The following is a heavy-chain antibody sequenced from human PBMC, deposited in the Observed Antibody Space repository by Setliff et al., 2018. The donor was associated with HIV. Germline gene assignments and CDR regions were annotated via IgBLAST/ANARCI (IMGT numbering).Heavy chain of an antibody. D-gene: IGHD3-10*01. CDR1: GGSFSGYY. CDR3: ARVEAKVRGATYGMDV. Sequence: SETLSLTCGVHGGSFSGYYWSWIRQPPGKGLEWIGEINHSGSTRYNPSLKSRVTISLDTSQNQFSLKLSSVTAADTAMYYCARVEAKVRGATYGMDVWGQGTTVTVS. CDR2: INHSGST. V-gene: IGHV4-34*01. J-gene: IGHJ6*02.